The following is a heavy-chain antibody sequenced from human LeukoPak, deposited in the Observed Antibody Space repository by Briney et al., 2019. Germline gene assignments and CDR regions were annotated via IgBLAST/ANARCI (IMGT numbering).Heavy chain of an antibody. CDR3: AKGAWDY. CDR2: ISYDGSNK. V-gene: IGHV3-30*18. Sequence: GGSLRLSCAASGSTFSSYGMHWVRQAPGKGLEWVAVISYDGSNKYYADSVKGRFTISRDNSKNTLYLQMNSLRAEDTAVYYCAKGAWDYWGQGTLVTVSS. CDR1: GSTFSSYG. J-gene: IGHJ4*02.